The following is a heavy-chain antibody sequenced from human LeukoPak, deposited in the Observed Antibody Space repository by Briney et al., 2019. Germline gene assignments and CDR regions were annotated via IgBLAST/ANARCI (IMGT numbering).Heavy chain of an antibody. D-gene: IGHD2/OR15-2a*01. Sequence: GGSLRLSCAASGFTFSSYGMHWVRQAPGKWLEWVAVISYDGSNKYYADSVKGRFTISRDNSKNTLYLQMNSLRAEDTAVYYCAKDLIFLTGGYFDYWGQGTLVTVSS. CDR1: GFTFSSYG. CDR3: AKDLIFLTGGYFDY. J-gene: IGHJ4*02. CDR2: ISYDGSNK. V-gene: IGHV3-30*18.